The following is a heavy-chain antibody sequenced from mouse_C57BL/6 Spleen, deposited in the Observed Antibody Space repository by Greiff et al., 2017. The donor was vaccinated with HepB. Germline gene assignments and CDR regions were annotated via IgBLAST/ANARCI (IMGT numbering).Heavy chain of an antibody. V-gene: IGHV1-26*01. CDR2: INPNNGGT. D-gene: IGHD1-1*01. CDR1: GYTFTDYY. CDR3: ARTYTTDAMDY. Sequence: VQLQQSGPELVKPGASVKISCKASGYTFTDYYMNWVKQSHGKSLEWIGDINPNNGGTSYNQKFKGKATLTVDKSSSTAYMELRSLTSEDSAVYYCARTYTTDAMDYWGQGTSVTVSS. J-gene: IGHJ4*01.